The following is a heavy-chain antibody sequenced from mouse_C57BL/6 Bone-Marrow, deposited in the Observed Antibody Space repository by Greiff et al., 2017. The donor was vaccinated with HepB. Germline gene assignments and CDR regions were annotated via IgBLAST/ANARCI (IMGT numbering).Heavy chain of an antibody. CDR2: ISSGGSYT. D-gene: IGHD1-2*01. CDR3: ARNGPPFAY. J-gene: IGHJ3*01. CDR1: GFTFSSYG. V-gene: IGHV5-6*01. Sequence: EVQLVESGGDLVKPGGSLKLSCAASGFTFSSYGMSWVRQTPDKRLEWVATISSGGSYTYYPDSVKGRFTISRDNAKNTLYLQMSSLKSEDTAMYYCARNGPPFAYWGQGTLVTVSA.